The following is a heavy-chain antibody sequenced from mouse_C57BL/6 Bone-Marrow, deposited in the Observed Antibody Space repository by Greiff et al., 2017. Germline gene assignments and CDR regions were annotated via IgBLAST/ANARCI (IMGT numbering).Heavy chain of an antibody. CDR1: GYTFTSYW. Sequence: VQLQQPGAELVRPGSSVKLSCKASGYTFTSYWMDWVKQRPGQGLEWIGNIYPSDSETHYNQKFKDKATLTVDKSSSTAYMQLSSLTSEDSAGYYCARSGYYGSLFAYWGQGTLVTVSA. CDR2: IYPSDSET. J-gene: IGHJ3*01. CDR3: ARSGYYGSLFAY. V-gene: IGHV1-61*01. D-gene: IGHD1-1*01.